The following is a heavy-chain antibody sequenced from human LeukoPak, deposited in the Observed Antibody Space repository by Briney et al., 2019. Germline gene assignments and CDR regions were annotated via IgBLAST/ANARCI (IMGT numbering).Heavy chain of an antibody. V-gene: IGHV3-7*01. CDR3: AELGITMIGGV. J-gene: IGHJ6*04. Sequence: GGSLRLSCAASGFTFSKYWMTWVRQAPGTGLELVANIKEDGSEKYYVDSVKGRFTISRDNAKNSLYLQMNSLRAEDTAVYYCAELGITMIGGVWGKGTTVTISS. CDR1: GFTFSKYW. D-gene: IGHD3-10*02. CDR2: IKEDGSEK.